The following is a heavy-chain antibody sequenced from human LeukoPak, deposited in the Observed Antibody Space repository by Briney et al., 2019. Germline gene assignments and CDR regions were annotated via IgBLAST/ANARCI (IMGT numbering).Heavy chain of an antibody. CDR2: IYPGASDT. V-gene: IGHV5-51*01. CDR3: ARRSSGWEFDY. CDR1: GYRFTTYG. D-gene: IGHD6-19*01. Sequence: GESLKISCKGSGYRFTTYGIGWVRQMPGKGLEWMGIIYPGASDTRYSPSFQGQVTISADKSISTAYLQWSSLKASDTAMYYCARRSSGWEFDYWGQGTLVTVSS. J-gene: IGHJ4*02.